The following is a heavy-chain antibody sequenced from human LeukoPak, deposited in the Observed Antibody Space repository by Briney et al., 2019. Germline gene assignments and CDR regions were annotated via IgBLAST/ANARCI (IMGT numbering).Heavy chain of an antibody. J-gene: IGHJ3*02. CDR3: AKLYYYDSSGYHMHAFDI. D-gene: IGHD3-22*01. Sequence: GGSLRLSCAASGFTFSSYAMSWVRQAPGKGLEWVSAISGSGGSTYYADSVKGRFTISRDNSKTTLYLQMTSLRAEDTAVYYCAKLYYYDSSGYHMHAFDIWGQGTMVTVSS. CDR1: GFTFSSYA. V-gene: IGHV3-23*01. CDR2: ISGSGGST.